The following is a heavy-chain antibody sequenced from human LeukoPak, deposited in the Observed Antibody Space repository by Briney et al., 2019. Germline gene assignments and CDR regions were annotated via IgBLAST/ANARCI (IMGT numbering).Heavy chain of an antibody. CDR1: GGSFSGYY. J-gene: IGHJ4*02. Sequence: PSETLSLTCAVYGGSFSGYYWSWIRQPPGKGLEWIGEINHSGSTNYNPSLKSRVTISVDTSKNQFSLKLSSVTAADTAVYYCARLPNVPATLQKDDYWGQGTLVTVSS. V-gene: IGHV4-34*01. CDR2: INHSGST. D-gene: IGHD2-2*01. CDR3: ARLPNVPATLQKDDY.